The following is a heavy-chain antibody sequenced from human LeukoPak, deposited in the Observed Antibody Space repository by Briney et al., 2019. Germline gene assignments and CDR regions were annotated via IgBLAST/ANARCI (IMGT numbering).Heavy chain of an antibody. Sequence: RSKTLSLTCTVSGGSISSYYWSWLRQPPGKGLDWIGYIYYSGSTNYNPSLKSRVTISVDTSKNQFSLKLSSVTAADTAVYYCARETYYYDSSGYPPAAFDIWGQGTMVTVSS. CDR2: IYYSGST. V-gene: IGHV4-59*01. CDR1: GGSISSYY. CDR3: ARETYYYDSSGYPPAAFDI. D-gene: IGHD3-22*01. J-gene: IGHJ3*02.